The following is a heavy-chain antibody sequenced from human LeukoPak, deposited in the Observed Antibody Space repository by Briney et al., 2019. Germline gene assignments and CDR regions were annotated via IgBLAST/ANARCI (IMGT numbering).Heavy chain of an antibody. D-gene: IGHD1-26*01. J-gene: IGHJ5*02. Sequence: PGGSLRLSCAASGFTVSSNYMSWVRQAPGKGLEWVSVIYSGGSTYYADSVKGRFTISRDNSKDTLYLQMNSLRAEDTAVYYCARDRSGSSESWGQGTLVTVSS. CDR1: GFTVSSNY. V-gene: IGHV3-66*01. CDR2: IYSGGST. CDR3: ARDRSGSSES.